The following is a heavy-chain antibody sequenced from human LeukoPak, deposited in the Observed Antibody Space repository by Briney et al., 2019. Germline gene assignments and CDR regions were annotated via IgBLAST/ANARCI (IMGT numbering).Heavy chain of an antibody. Sequence: GGSVRLSCAASGFTFSSYGMHWVRQAPGKGLEWVAFIRYDGSNKYYADSVKGRFTISRDNSKNTLYLQMNSLGAEDTAAYYCAKGQMTSGYWGQGTLVTVSS. J-gene: IGHJ4*02. D-gene: IGHD2-2*01. CDR1: GFTFSSYG. CDR3: AKGQMTSGY. V-gene: IGHV3-30*02. CDR2: IRYDGSNK.